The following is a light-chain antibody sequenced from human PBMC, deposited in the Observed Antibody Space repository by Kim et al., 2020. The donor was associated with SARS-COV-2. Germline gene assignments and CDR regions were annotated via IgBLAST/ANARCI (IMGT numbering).Light chain of an antibody. J-gene: IGLJ1*01. CDR2: DVN. CDR3: CSHAGTFYV. V-gene: IGLV2-11*01. Sequence: PGHSVTISCTGTSNDIGTSTRVSWYQQPPGTAPKLIIYDVNKRPSGVPDRFSGSKSGNTASLTISGLQGEDEADYYCCSHAGTFYVFGTGTKVTVL. CDR1: SNDIGTSTR.